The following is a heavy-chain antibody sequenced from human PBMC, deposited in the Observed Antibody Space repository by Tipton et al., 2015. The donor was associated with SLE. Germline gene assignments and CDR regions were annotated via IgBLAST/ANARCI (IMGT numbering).Heavy chain of an antibody. CDR3: ARANDYDDYCWFDP. J-gene: IGHJ5*02. V-gene: IGHV4-59*01. CDR2: IYYSGST. D-gene: IGHD4-17*01. Sequence: TLSLTCTVSGGSISSYYWSWIRQPPGKGLERIGYIYYSGSTNYNPSLKSRVTISVNTSKNQFSLKLSSVTAADTAVYYCARANDYDDYCWFDPWGQGTLVTVSS. CDR1: GGSISSYY.